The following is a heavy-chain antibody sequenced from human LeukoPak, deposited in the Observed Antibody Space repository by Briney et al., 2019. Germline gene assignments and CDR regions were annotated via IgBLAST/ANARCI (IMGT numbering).Heavy chain of an antibody. CDR2: ISSSSSTI. CDR3: ARDGSGNSLYYYGMDV. V-gene: IGHV3-48*02. Sequence: GSLRLSCAASGFTFSSYSMNWVRQAPGKGLEWVSYISSSSSTIYYADSVKGRFTISRDNAKNSLYLQMNSLRDEDTAVYYCARDGSGNSLYYYGMDVWGQGTTVTVSS. CDR1: GFTFSSYS. D-gene: IGHD3-10*01. J-gene: IGHJ6*02.